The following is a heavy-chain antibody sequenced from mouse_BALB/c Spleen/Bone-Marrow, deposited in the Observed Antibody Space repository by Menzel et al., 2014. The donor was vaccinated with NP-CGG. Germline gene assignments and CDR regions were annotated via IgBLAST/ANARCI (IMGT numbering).Heavy chain of an antibody. Sequence: QVQLQQPGTELMKPGASVKISCKATGYAFSTYWIQWIKQRPGHGLDWIGEISPGTGNTNNNEKFRGKATFTADASSNTAYIQLSSLTSEDSAVYFCAIIGYQAWFTYWGQGTLVTVSP. CDR3: AIIGYQAWFTY. D-gene: IGHD2-2*01. J-gene: IGHJ3*01. CDR1: GYAFSTYW. V-gene: IGHV1-9*01. CDR2: ISPGTGNT.